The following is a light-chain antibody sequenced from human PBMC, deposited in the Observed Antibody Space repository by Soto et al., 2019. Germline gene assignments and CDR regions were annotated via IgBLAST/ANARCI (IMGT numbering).Light chain of an antibody. V-gene: IGKV3-20*01. Sequence: EIVLTQSPDTLSLSPGERATVSCRASQSVSNNDLAWYQQKPGQAPRLLLYGASFRPTGIPDRFSGSGSGTDFTLTISRLGPEDFAVYYCHHYGSSPPYTFGQGTKLDIK. CDR1: QSVSNND. CDR3: HHYGSSPPYT. CDR2: GAS. J-gene: IGKJ2*01.